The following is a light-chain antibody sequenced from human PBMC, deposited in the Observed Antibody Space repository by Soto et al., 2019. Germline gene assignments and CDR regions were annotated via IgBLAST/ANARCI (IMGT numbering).Light chain of an antibody. V-gene: IGKV1-9*01. CDR3: QQVXFYXX. CDR1: XGISTD. CDR2: AAS. J-gene: IGKJ2*01. Sequence: IQLTQSPSSLSASVGDRVTVXCRASXGISTDLAWYQQKPGKAPRLLIYAASTLQSGVPSRFSGSGSGTDFTLTISSLLPXDFATXXXQQVXFYXXXGXGTKLEIK.